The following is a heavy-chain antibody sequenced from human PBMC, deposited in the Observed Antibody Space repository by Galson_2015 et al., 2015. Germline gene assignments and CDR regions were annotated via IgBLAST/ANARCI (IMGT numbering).Heavy chain of an antibody. CDR2: LYPGDSDT. J-gene: IGHJ6*02. Sequence: QSGAEVKKPGESLTISCKGSGYSFTSYWLGWVRQMPGKGLEWMGLLYPGDSDTRYSPPFQGQVTISADKSLSTASLQWSSLRASGTAMYYCARHLDCSGGSCYSSYYYGMDVWGQGTTVTVSS. CDR3: ARHLDCSGGSCYSSYYYGMDV. D-gene: IGHD2-15*01. V-gene: IGHV5-51*01. CDR1: GYSFTSYW.